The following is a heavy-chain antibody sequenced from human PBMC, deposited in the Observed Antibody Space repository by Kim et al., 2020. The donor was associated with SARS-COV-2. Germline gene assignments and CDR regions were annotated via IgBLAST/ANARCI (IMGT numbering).Heavy chain of an antibody. CDR2: IYYSGGT. J-gene: IGHJ6*02. Sequence: SETLSLTCTVSGGSLTSGSYYWGWIRQPPGKGLEWVGTIYYSGGTYYNPSLKSRVTISVDTSKNQFSLKVTSVTAADTAVYYYVSFGNYYFYNMDVWGQRATVSVSS. V-gene: IGHV4-39*01. D-gene: IGHD3-10*01. CDR1: GGSLTSGSYY. CDR3: VSFGNYYFYNMDV.